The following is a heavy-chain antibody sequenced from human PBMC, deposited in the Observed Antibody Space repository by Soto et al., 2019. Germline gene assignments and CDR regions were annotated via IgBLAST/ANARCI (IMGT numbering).Heavy chain of an antibody. CDR3: AKDGDIAVAATLYYYYGMDV. CDR1: GFTFSSYG. CDR2: ISYDGSNK. Sequence: GGSLRLSCAASGFTFSSYGMHWVRQAPGKGLEWVAVISYDGSNKYYADSVKGRFTISRDNSKNTLYLQMNSLGAEDTDVYYCAKDGDIAVAATLYYYYGMDVWGQGTTVTVSS. V-gene: IGHV3-30*18. D-gene: IGHD6-19*01. J-gene: IGHJ6*02.